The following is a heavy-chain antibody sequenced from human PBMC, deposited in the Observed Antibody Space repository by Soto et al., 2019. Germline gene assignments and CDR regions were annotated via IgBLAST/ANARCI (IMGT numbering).Heavy chain of an antibody. Sequence: GGSLRLSCAASGFTFSSYAMSWVRQAPGKGLEWVSAISGSGGSTYYADSVKGRFTISRDNSKNTLYLQMNSLRAEDTAVYYCAKRPSRDSSGYLHRWGSLDYWGQGTLVTVSS. J-gene: IGHJ4*02. D-gene: IGHD3-22*01. CDR1: GFTFSSYA. CDR3: AKRPSRDSSGYLHRWGSLDY. V-gene: IGHV3-23*01. CDR2: ISGSGGST.